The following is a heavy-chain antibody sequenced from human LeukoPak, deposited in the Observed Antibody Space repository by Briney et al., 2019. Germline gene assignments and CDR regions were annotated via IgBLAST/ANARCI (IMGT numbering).Heavy chain of an antibody. CDR2: ISYSGST. CDR3: ARGYNYGAHYWFDY. V-gene: IGHV4-59*01. CDR1: GGSLSSYY. J-gene: IGHJ4*02. Sequence: SETLSLTCTVSGGSLSSYYWSWIRQPPGKGLEWIGYISYSGSTNYNPSLKSRVSISMDTSKKQFSLKLTSVTAADTAMYYCARGYNYGAHYWFDYWGQGTLVTVSS. D-gene: IGHD5-18*01.